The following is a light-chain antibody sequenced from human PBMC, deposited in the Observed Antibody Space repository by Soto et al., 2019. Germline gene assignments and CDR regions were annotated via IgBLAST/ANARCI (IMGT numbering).Light chain of an antibody. CDR1: QIITTY. CDR2: AAS. J-gene: IGKJ2*01. CDR3: QQSYNPPYT. V-gene: IGKV1-39*01. Sequence: DIQVTQSPSSLSASVGDRVTITCRASQIITTYLNWYQHKPGKPPKFLIYAASSLRPGVPSRFSGSGSGTDFTLTISSLQPEDVATYYCQQSYNPPYTFGQGTKLEIK.